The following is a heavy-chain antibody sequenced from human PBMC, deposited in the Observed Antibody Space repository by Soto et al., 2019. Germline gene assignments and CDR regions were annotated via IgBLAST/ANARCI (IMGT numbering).Heavy chain of an antibody. Sequence: QVQLVQSGAEVKNPGASVKVSCKTSGYIFTSYGIGWARQAPGQGLEWMGWINTYNGKTNYAQNLQGRGTLTTDTSTSTAYMELRSLGSNDTAIYYCAMVDVYVTPSPQDVWGQGTTVTVSS. J-gene: IGHJ6*02. V-gene: IGHV1-18*01. CDR1: GYIFTSYG. CDR2: INTYNGKT. CDR3: AMVDVYVTPSPQDV. D-gene: IGHD3-16*01.